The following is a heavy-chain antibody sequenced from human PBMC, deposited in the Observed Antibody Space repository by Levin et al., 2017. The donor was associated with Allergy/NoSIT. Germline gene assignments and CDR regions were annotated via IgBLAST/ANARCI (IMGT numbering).Heavy chain of an antibody. CDR2: ISASGTGI. CDR1: GFTFSSSP. J-gene: IGHJ4*02. CDR3: AKGAMTAHFDY. Sequence: ESLKISCAASGFTFSSSPMSWVRQAPTKGLEWVSSISASGTGIFSADSVKGRFTISRDNSRNTLYLQMSGLRAEDTALYYCAKGAMTAHFDYWGQGTLVTVSS. V-gene: IGHV3-23*01. D-gene: IGHD2-21*02.